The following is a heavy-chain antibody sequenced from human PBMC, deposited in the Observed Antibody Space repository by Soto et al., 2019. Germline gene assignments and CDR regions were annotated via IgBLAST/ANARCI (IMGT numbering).Heavy chain of an antibody. CDR3: ARDREYYDFWSGYVVRKYYYYYGMDV. CDR2: IKQDGSEK. D-gene: IGHD3-3*01. J-gene: IGHJ6*02. V-gene: IGHV3-7*01. Sequence: LRLSCAASGFTFSSYWMSWVRQAPGKGLEWVANIKQDGSEKYYVDSVKGRFTISRDNAKNSLYLQMNSLRAEDTAVYYCARDREYYDFWSGYVVRKYYYYYGMDVWGQGTTVTVSS. CDR1: GFTFSSYW.